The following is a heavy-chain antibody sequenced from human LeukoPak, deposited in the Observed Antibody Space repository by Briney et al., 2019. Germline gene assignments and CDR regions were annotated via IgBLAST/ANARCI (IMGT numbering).Heavy chain of an antibody. CDR1: GFTFSNYA. V-gene: IGHV3-30-3*01. D-gene: IGHD5/OR15-5a*01. CDR2: ISFDGHNE. Sequence: GGSLRLSCATSGFTFSNYAIHWVRQAPGKGLEWVADISFDGHNEYYADSVRGRFMIARDNSKNTVYLQMNSLTIEDTAVYYCAREPSGNFGQLVSSAEYFQHWGQGTRVTVSS. J-gene: IGHJ1*01. CDR3: AREPSGNFGQLVSSAEYFQH.